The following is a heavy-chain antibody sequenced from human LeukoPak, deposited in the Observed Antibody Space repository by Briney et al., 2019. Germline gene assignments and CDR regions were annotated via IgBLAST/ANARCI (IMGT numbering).Heavy chain of an antibody. CDR3: ARLGDGYNVKGFRRAFDI. J-gene: IGHJ3*02. V-gene: IGHV4-59*01. CDR2: IYYSGST. Sequence: SETLSLTCTVSGGSISSYYWSWIRQPPGKGLEWIGYIYYSGSTNYNPSLKSRVTISVDTSKNQFSLKLISVTAADTAVYYCARLGDGYNVKGFRRAFDIWGQGTMVTVSS. CDR1: GGSISSYY. D-gene: IGHD5-24*01.